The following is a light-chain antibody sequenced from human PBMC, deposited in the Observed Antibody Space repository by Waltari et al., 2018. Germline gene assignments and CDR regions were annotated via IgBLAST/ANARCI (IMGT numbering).Light chain of an antibody. J-gene: IGKJ1*01. CDR2: DAS. V-gene: IGKV3-20*01. CDR1: QSVSRT. CDR3: QKYGTHPAT. Sequence: ELVLTQPPGTLSLSPGARATLSSRASQSVSRTLPWYQQKAGQAPRLLIYDASSRATDIPDRFSGSGSGTDFSLTISRLEPEDFAVYYCQKYGTHPATFGQGTRVEIK.